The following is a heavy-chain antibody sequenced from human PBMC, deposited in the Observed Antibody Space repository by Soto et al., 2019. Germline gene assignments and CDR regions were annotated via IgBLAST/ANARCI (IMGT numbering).Heavy chain of an antibody. V-gene: IGHV1-69*12. J-gene: IGHJ6*02. CDR1: GGTFSSYA. CDR3: ASHSGSSPEGRYYYGMDV. CDR2: IIPIFGTA. Sequence: QVQRVQSGAEVKKPGSSVKVSCKASGGTFSSYAISWVRQAPGQGLEWMRGIIPIFGTADYAQKFQGRVTITADESTSTAYMELSSLRSEDTAVYYCASHSGSSPEGRYYYGMDVWGQGTTVTVSS. D-gene: IGHD1-26*01.